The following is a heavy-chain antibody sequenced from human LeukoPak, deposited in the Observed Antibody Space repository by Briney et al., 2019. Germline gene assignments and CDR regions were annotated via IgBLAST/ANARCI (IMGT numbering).Heavy chain of an antibody. D-gene: IGHD1-26*01. CDR3: AKDLKWELFDS. V-gene: IGHV3-30-3*01. J-gene: IGHJ4*02. Sequence: GGSLRLSCAASGFTFSSYAMHWVRQAPGKGLEWVAVISYDGSNKYYADSVKGRFSISRDNSKNTLYLQMNSLRAEDTAVYYCAKDLKWELFDSWGQGTLVTVSS. CDR2: ISYDGSNK. CDR1: GFTFSSYA.